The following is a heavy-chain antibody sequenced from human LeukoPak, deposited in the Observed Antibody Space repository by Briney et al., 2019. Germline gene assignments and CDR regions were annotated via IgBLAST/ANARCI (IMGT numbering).Heavy chain of an antibody. CDR1: GYTFTSYA. D-gene: IGHD3-16*01. J-gene: IGHJ4*02. CDR3: ARGATVIGGYFDY. Sequence: GASVKVSCKASGYTFTSYALHWVRQAPGQGLEWMGGIIPIFGTANYAQKFQGRVTITTDESTSTAYMELSSLRSEDTAVYYCARGATVIGGYFDYWGQGTLVTVSS. CDR2: IIPIFGTA. V-gene: IGHV1-69*05.